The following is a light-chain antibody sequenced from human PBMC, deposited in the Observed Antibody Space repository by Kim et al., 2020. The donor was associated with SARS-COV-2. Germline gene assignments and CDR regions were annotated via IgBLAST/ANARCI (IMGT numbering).Light chain of an antibody. J-gene: IGKJ2*01. Sequence: SVSRGEGHTLSCRASQIVNRYYLAWYQQKPGQAPRHLIYGASTRATGIPDRFSGSGSGTDFNLTISRLEAEDSALYYCQHFGSSPTFGQGTKLEIK. CDR1: QIVNRYY. V-gene: IGKV3-20*01. CDR2: GAS. CDR3: QHFGSSPT.